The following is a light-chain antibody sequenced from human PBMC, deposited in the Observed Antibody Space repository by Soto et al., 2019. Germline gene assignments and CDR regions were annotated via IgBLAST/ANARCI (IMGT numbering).Light chain of an antibody. Sequence: EIVLTQSPATLSLSPGERATLSCRASQSVSSYLAWYQQKPGQAPRLLIYDASNRATGIPARFSGSGSGTDFTLTISSREPEDFAVYYCQQRSNSFTFGPGTKVDI. V-gene: IGKV3-11*01. CDR1: QSVSSY. CDR2: DAS. J-gene: IGKJ3*01. CDR3: QQRSNSFT.